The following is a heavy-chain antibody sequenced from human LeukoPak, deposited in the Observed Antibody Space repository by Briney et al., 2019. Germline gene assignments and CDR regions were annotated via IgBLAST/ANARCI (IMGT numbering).Heavy chain of an antibody. J-gene: IGHJ3*02. V-gene: IGHV3-48*01. CDR1: GFTLSTYS. D-gene: IGHD3-10*01. Sequence: GGSLRLSCAASGFTLSTYSMNWVRQAPGKGLERVSYISSTSTIYAGSVKGRFTISRDNSKNTLYLQMNSLRAEDTAVYYCAKSKGGLLWFGELLLIDAFDIWGQGTMVTVSS. CDR3: AKSKGGLLWFGELLLIDAFDI. CDR2: ISSTSTI.